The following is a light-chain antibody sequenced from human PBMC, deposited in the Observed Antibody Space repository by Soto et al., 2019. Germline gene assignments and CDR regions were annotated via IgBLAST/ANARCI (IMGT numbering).Light chain of an antibody. CDR2: GAS. Sequence: EIVLTQSPGTLSLSPGERATLSCRASQSISSGYLAWYQQKPGQAPRLLISGASSRATGIPDRFSDSGSGTDFTLTISRLEPEDFAVYYCQQYAGSPQTFGQGTKLEIK. V-gene: IGKV3-20*01. CDR3: QQYAGSPQT. CDR1: QSISSGY. J-gene: IGKJ2*01.